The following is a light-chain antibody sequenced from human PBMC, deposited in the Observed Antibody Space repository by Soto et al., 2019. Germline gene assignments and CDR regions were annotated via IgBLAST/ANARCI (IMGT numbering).Light chain of an antibody. V-gene: IGKV3D-20*02. CDR1: QSVSSTD. J-gene: IGKJ1*01. Sequence: EIVLTQSPGTLSLSPGERATLSCRASQSVSSTDLVWYQQKPGQAPRLLIYGASSRATGIPDRFSGSGSGTDFTLTISRLEPEDFAVYYCQQRSNSWTFGQGTKVEIK. CDR2: GAS. CDR3: QQRSNSWT.